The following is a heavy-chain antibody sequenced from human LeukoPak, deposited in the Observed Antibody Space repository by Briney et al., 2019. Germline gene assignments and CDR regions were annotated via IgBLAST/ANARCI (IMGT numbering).Heavy chain of an antibody. CDR3: ARDRSSGYYLDY. Sequence: GGSLRLSCAASGFTVSSNYMSWVRQTPGKGLEWVPVIYSGGSTYYADSVKGRFTISRDNSKNTLYLQMNSLRAEDTAVYYCARDRSSGYYLDYWGQGTLVTVSS. J-gene: IGHJ4*02. D-gene: IGHD3-22*01. CDR2: IYSGGST. V-gene: IGHV3-66*01. CDR1: GFTVSSNY.